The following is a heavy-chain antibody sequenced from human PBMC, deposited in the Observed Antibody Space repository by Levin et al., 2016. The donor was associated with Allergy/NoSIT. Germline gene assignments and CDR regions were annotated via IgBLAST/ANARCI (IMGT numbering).Heavy chain of an antibody. CDR2: IYHSGST. CDR3: AKHLGDNIALSDL. J-gene: IGHJ5*02. Sequence: SETLSLTCGVSGYSISTGAYWGWIRQPPGKGLEWIGSIYHSGSTYYNPSLKSRVTISVDKSKNQFSLNLSSMTAADTAVYYCAKHLGDNIALSDLWGQGTLVTVSS. V-gene: IGHV4-38-2*01. CDR1: GYSISTGAY. D-gene: IGHD2-21*02.